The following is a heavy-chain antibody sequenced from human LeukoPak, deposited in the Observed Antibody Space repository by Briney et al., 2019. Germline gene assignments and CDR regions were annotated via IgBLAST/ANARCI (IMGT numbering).Heavy chain of an antibody. V-gene: IGHV4-34*01. CDR3: ARGRSSGWFDP. D-gene: IGHD6-19*01. CDR2: INHSGST. J-gene: IGHJ5*02. CDR1: GGSFSGYY. Sequence: SETLSLTCAVYGGSFSGYYWSWIRQPPGKGLEWIGEINHSGSTNYNPSLKSRVTISVDTSKNQFSLKLSSVTAADTAVYCCARGRSSGWFDPWGQGTLVTVSS.